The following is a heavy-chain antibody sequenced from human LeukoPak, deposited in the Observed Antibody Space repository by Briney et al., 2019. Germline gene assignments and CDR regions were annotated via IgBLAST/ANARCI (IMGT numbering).Heavy chain of an antibody. CDR3: ARQGPYGDLDY. CDR2: IYYSGST. V-gene: IGHV4-59*08. J-gene: IGHJ4*02. D-gene: IGHD4-17*01. CDR1: GGSISSYY. Sequence: PSETLSLTCTVSGGSISSYYWSWIRQPPGKGLEWIGYIYYSGSTNYNPSLNRRVTISVDTSKNHSYLKLSSVTAADTAVYYCARQGPYGDLDYWGQGTLVTVSS.